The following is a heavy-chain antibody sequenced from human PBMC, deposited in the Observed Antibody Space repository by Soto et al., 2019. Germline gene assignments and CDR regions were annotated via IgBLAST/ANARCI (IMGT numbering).Heavy chain of an antibody. CDR3: ANLNSNPLSDY. D-gene: IGHD6-13*01. CDR1: GFTCSSYA. CDR2: ISGSGSST. Sequence: GGSLRLSCAASGFTCSSYAMHWVRQAPGKGLEWVSAISGSGSSTYYADSVKGRFTISRDNSKNTLYLQMNSLRAEDTAVYYCANLNSNPLSDYWGQGTLVTVSS. V-gene: IGHV3-23*01. J-gene: IGHJ4*02.